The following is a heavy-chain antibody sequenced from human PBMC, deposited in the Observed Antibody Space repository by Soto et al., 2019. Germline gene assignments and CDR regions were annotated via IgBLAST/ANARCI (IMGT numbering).Heavy chain of an antibody. V-gene: IGHV3-30*18. CDR1: GFTFSSYG. CDR2: ISYDGSNK. CDR3: AKDMIVVVIGKNDAFDI. Sequence: GGSLRLSCTASGFTFSSYGMHWVRQAPGKGLEWVAVISYDGSNKYYADSVKGRFTISRDNSKNTLYLQMNSLRAEDTAVYYCAKDMIVVVIGKNDAFDIWGQGKMVTVSS. J-gene: IGHJ3*02. D-gene: IGHD3-22*01.